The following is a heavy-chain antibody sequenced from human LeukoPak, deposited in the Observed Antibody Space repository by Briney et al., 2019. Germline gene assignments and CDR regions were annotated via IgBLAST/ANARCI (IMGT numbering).Heavy chain of an antibody. D-gene: IGHD2-15*01. CDR3: ARDWRQDNAFDL. CDR1: EFTFSSHQ. Sequence: GGSLRLSCAASEFTFSSHQMSWVRQAPGKGLEWVAKITQDGSEKYYMDSVKGRFIISRDNGKNSLYLQMNSLRVEDTAVYYCARDWRQDNAFDLWGQGTMVTVSS. V-gene: IGHV3-7*01. CDR2: ITQDGSEK. J-gene: IGHJ3*01.